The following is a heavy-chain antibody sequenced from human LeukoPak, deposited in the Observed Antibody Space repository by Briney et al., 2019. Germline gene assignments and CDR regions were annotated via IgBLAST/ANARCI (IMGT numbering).Heavy chain of an antibody. CDR1: RFTFSTYA. J-gene: IGHJ4*02. V-gene: IGHV3-23*01. Sequence: PGASLRLSCAASRFTFSTYAMTWVRQAPGKGLEWVSSISGSGGTTYYADSVKGRFTISRDNSKNTLFLQMNSLRGEDTAVFYCAKIQDASGVDYWGQGTPVTVSS. CDR2: ISGSGGTT. CDR3: AKIQDASGVDY.